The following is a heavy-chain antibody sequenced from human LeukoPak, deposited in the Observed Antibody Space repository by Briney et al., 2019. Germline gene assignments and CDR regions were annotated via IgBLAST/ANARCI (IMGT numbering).Heavy chain of an antibody. V-gene: IGHV3-9*01. CDR3: AAAPGRITMVRGVRSADY. Sequence: HAGGSLRLSCAASGFTFDDYAMQWVRPAPGKGLEWVSGISWNSGSIGYADSVKGRFTISRDNAKNSLYLQMNSLRAEDTALYYCAAAPGRITMVRGVRSADYWGQGTLVTVSS. D-gene: IGHD3-10*01. J-gene: IGHJ4*02. CDR2: ISWNSGSI. CDR1: GFTFDDYA.